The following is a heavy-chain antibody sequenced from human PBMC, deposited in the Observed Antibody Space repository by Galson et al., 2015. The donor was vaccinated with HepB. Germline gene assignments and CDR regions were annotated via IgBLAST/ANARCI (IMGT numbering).Heavy chain of an antibody. CDR2: IKSKTDGGTT. CDR3: TTDASSAHYYGYYYGMDV. Sequence: SLRLSCAASGFTFSNAWMSWVRQAPGKGLEWVGRIKSKTDGGTTDYAAPVKARFTISRDDSKNTLHLQMNSLKTEDTAVYYCTTDASSAHYYGYYYGMDVWGQGTTVTVSS. CDR1: GFTFSNAW. D-gene: IGHD3-22*01. J-gene: IGHJ6*02. V-gene: IGHV3-15*01.